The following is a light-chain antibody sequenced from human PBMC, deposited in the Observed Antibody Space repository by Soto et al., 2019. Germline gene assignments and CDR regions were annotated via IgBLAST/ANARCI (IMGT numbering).Light chain of an antibody. CDR3: LLSYSGARV. CDR2: DTT. CDR1: TGTVTTGHA. J-gene: IGLJ2*01. Sequence: QAVVTQEPSLTVSPGGTVTLTCGSITGTVTTGHAPYWFQQKPGQAPRTLINDTTNRHSWTPARFSGSLLGGKAALTLSGAQPEDEAEYYCLLSYSGARVFGGGTKLTVL. V-gene: IGLV7-46*01.